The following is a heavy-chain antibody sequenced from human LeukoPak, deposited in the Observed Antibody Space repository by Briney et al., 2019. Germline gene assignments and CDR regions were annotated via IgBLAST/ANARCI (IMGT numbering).Heavy chain of an antibody. CDR3: ANGGRAHYYYYGMGV. CDR1: GFTFSSYG. CDR2: ISYDGSNK. D-gene: IGHD1-26*01. J-gene: IGHJ6*02. Sequence: PGRSLRLSCAASGFTFSSYGMHWVRQAPGKGLEWVAVISYDGSNKYYADSVKGRFTISRDNSKNTLYLQMNSLRAEDTAVYYCANGGRAHYYYYGMGVWGQGTTVTVSS. V-gene: IGHV3-30*18.